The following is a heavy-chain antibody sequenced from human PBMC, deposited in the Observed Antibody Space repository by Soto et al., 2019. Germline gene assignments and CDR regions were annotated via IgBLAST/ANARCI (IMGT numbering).Heavy chain of an antibody. D-gene: IGHD3-22*01. CDR1: GFTFSSYE. CDR2: ISSSGSTI. V-gene: IGHV3-48*03. Sequence: PGGSLRLSCAASGFTFSSYEMNWVRQAPGKGLEWVSYISSSGSTIYYADSVKGRFTISRDNAKNSLYLQMNSLRAEDTAVYYCARAYYYDSSGPWGQGTMVTVYS. CDR3: ARAYYYDSSGP. J-gene: IGHJ1*01.